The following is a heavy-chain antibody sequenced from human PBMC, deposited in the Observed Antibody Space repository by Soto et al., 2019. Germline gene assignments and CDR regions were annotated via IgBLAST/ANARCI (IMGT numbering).Heavy chain of an antibody. CDR3: ARVLWFGELYHYYYYGMDV. CDR2: INHSGST. D-gene: IGHD3-10*01. J-gene: IGHJ6*02. Sequence: ASETLSLTCAVYGGSFSGYYWSWIRQPPGKGLEWIGEINHSGSTNYNPSLKSRVTISVDTSKNQFSLKLSSVTAADTAVYYCARVLWFGELYHYYYYGMDVWGQGTTVTVSS. V-gene: IGHV4-34*01. CDR1: GGSFSGYY.